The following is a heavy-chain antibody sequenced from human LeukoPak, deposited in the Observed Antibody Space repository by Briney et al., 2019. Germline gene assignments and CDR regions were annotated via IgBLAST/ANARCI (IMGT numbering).Heavy chain of an antibody. D-gene: IGHD3-10*01. CDR1: GGSISSHY. CDR3: ARHVFGRIIRGFDAFDI. J-gene: IGHJ3*02. Sequence: PSETLSLTCSVSGGSISSHYWSWIRQPAGKGLEWIGRIFHTGNTNYNPSLKSRVTISVDTSKNQFSLRLSSVTAADTAVYYCARHVFGRIIRGFDAFDIWGQGTMVTVSS. V-gene: IGHV4-59*08. CDR2: IFHTGNT.